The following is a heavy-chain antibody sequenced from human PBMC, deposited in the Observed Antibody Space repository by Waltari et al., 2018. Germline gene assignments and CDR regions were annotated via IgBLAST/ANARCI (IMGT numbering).Heavy chain of an antibody. D-gene: IGHD2-15*01. J-gene: IGHJ4*02. Sequence: QVQLVQSGAEVKKPGASVKVSCKASGYTFTRYDINWVRQATGQGLEWMGWMNPNSGNTGYAQKFQGRVTMTRNTSISTAYMELSSLRSEDTAVYYCATERYCSGGSCYYLDYWGQGTLVTVSS. CDR3: ATERYCSGGSCYYLDY. V-gene: IGHV1-8*01. CDR2: MNPNSGNT. CDR1: GYTFTRYD.